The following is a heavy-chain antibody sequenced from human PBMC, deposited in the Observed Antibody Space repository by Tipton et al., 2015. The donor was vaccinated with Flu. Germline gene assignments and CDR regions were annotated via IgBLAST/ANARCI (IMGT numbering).Heavy chain of an antibody. J-gene: IGHJ4*02. Sequence: TLSLTCNVSGGSINRYYWSWIRQSVGKGPEWIGRTHTNGNTNYNSSFGSRLTMSVDTSKSQFSLKLSSVTAADTAVYYCATEYRGGGNRYYFDYWGQGTLVTVSS. CDR3: ATEYRGGGNRYYFDY. V-gene: IGHV4-4*07. D-gene: IGHD4-23*01. CDR1: GGSINRYY. CDR2: THTNGNT.